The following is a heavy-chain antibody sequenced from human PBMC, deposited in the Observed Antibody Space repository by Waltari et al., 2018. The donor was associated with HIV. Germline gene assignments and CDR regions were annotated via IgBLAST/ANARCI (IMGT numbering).Heavy chain of an antibody. D-gene: IGHD2-8*01. J-gene: IGHJ4*02. CDR1: GFTFRTYG. Sequence: QVHLVESGGGVVQPGRSLRLSCAASGFTFRTYGIYWVRQAPGKGLEWVAAIWEDGSNKYYADSVKGRFTISRDNSKNTLYLQMTSLWVDDTALYYCARGFYDNGAHPGYFDFWGQGTLVTVSA. CDR3: ARGFYDNGAHPGYFDF. V-gene: IGHV3-33*01. CDR2: IWEDGSNK.